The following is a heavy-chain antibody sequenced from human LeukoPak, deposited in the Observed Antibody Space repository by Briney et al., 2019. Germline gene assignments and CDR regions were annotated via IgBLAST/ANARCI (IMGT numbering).Heavy chain of an antibody. J-gene: IGHJ4*02. Sequence: PGRSLRLSCAASGFTFSSYGMHWVRQAPGKGLEWVSYISSSGSTTYYADSVKGRFTISRDDAKNSLYLQLNSLRAEDTAVYYCAREISSVTGTTFDYWGQGTLVTVSS. V-gene: IGHV3-48*04. CDR1: GFTFSSYG. D-gene: IGHD1-20*01. CDR2: ISSSGSTT. CDR3: AREISSVTGTTFDY.